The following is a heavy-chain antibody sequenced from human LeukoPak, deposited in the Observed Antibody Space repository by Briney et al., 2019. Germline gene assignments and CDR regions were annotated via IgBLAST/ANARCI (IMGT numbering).Heavy chain of an antibody. J-gene: IGHJ4*02. CDR1: GYTFTGYY. V-gene: IGHV1-2*02. CDR2: INPNSGGT. Sequence: ASVKVSCKASGYTFTGYYMHWVRQAPGQGLEWMGWINPNSGGTNYAQKFQGRVTMTEDTSTDTAYMELSSLRSEDTAVYYCATGPPKVAARLRYWGQGTLVTVSS. CDR3: ATGPPKVAARLRY. D-gene: IGHD6-6*01.